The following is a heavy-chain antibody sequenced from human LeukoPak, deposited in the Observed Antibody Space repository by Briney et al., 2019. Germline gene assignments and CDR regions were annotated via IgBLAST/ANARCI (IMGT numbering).Heavy chain of an antibody. CDR2: IGVSGSSA. CDR3: ARGLSSVNDAFDI. CDR1: EFLFSSYA. J-gene: IGHJ3*02. D-gene: IGHD3-10*01. Sequence: PRGSLRLSCAASEFLFSSYAMNWVRQAPGKGLEWVSVIGVSGSSAYYADSVKGRFTISRDNSKTTLYLQMNSLRAEDTAVYYCARGLSSVNDAFDIWGQGTMVTVSS. V-gene: IGHV3-23*01.